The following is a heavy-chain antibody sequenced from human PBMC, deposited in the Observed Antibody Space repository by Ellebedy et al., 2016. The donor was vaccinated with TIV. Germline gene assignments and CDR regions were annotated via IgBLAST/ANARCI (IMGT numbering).Heavy chain of an antibody. J-gene: IGHJ5*02. CDR2: IRSKVYGWTT. Sequence: PGGSLRLSCTASGFTFGDYAMSRVRQAPGKGLEWVSFIRSKVYGWTTQYAASVKGRFTISRDDSKSMAYLQMDSLKTEDTGVYYCTRDWGSGSLPGAWGWFDPWGQGTLVTVSS. CDR3: TRDWGSGSLPGAWGWFDP. V-gene: IGHV3-49*04. CDR1: GFTFGDYA. D-gene: IGHD3-10*01.